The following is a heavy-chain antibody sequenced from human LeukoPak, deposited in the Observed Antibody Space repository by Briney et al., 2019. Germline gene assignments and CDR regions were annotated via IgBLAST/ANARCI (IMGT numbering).Heavy chain of an antibody. J-gene: IGHJ4*02. D-gene: IGHD3-10*01. CDR1: GFTFSSYA. CDR3: ARYYYGSGNYGKYYFDY. Sequence: PGGSLRLTCAASGFTFSSYAVTWVRQAPGKGLEWVSVISGSGGNTFYADSVKGRFTISRDNAKNSLYLQMNSLRAEDTAVYYCARYYYGSGNYGKYYFDYWGQGTLVTVSS. CDR2: ISGSGGNT. V-gene: IGHV3-23*01.